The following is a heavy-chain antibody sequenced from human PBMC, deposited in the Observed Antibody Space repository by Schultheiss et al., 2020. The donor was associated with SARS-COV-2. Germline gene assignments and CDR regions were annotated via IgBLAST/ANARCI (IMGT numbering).Heavy chain of an antibody. D-gene: IGHD3-3*01. CDR2: IYYSGST. J-gene: IGHJ6*02. Sequence: SETLSLTCTVSGGSISSYYWSWIRQPPGKGLEWIGYIYYSGSTNYNPSLKSRVTISVDTSKNQFSLKLSSVTAADTAVYYCARERNDFWSGYYAYSYGMDVWGQGTTVTVSS. V-gene: IGHV4-59*01. CDR3: ARERNDFWSGYYAYSYGMDV. CDR1: GGSISSYY.